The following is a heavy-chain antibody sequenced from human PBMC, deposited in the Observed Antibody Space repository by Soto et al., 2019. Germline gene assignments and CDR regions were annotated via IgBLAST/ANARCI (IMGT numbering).Heavy chain of an antibody. Sequence: SETLSLTCTVSGGSISSGGYYWSWIRQHPGKGLEWIGYIYYSGSTYYNPSLKSRVTISVDTSKNQFSLKLSSVTAADTAVYYCARGAEDIVFLFDPWGQGTLVTVSS. V-gene: IGHV4-31*03. CDR1: GGSISSGGYY. J-gene: IGHJ5*02. CDR2: IYYSGST. CDR3: ARGAEDIVFLFDP. D-gene: IGHD2-15*01.